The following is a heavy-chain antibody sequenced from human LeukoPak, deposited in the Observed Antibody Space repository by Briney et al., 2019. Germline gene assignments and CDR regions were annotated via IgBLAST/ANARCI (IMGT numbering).Heavy chain of an antibody. CDR3: ARHRTDYGSGSNAFDI. V-gene: IGHV5-51*01. J-gene: IGHJ3*02. CDR2: IYPGDSDT. CDR1: GYSFTSYW. D-gene: IGHD3-10*01. Sequence: GESLKISCKGSGYSFTSYWIGWVRQMPGKGLEWMGIIYPGDSDTRYSPSFQGQVTISADKSISTAYLQWGSLKASDTAMYYCARHRTDYGSGSNAFDIWGQGTMVTVSS.